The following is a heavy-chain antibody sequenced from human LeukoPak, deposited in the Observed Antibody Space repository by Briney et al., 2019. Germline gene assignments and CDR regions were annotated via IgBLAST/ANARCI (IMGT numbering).Heavy chain of an antibody. CDR2: ISGSGGST. D-gene: IGHD3-3*01. Sequence: GGSLRLSCAASGFTFSSYAMSWVRQAPGKGLEWVSAISGSGGSTYYADSVKGRFTISRDNSKNTLYLQMNSLRAEDTAVYYCAKDVTIFGVANQGDAFDIWGQGTMVTVSS. CDR1: GFTFSSYA. J-gene: IGHJ3*02. V-gene: IGHV3-23*01. CDR3: AKDVTIFGVANQGDAFDI.